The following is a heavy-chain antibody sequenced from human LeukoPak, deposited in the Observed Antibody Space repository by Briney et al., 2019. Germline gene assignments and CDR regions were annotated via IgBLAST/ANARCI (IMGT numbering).Heavy chain of an antibody. CDR1: GGSLGGYY. V-gene: IGHV4-34*01. CDR2: IYDSGFA. Sequence: SEALSLTYPVYGGSLGGYYWAWLRRPPGTGLEWIAEIYDSGFAWYSLFLTSRDTISVHTSKNHFSLKLSSLTAAATAVYSCANLLSPGSFDTWGQGTLVTVSS. D-gene: IGHD1-14*01. CDR3: ANLLSPGSFDT. J-gene: IGHJ5*02.